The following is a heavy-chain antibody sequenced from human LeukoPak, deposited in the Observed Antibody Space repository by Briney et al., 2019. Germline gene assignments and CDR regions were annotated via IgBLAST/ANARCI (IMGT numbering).Heavy chain of an antibody. Sequence: GGSLRLSCAASGFTFSSYAMHWVRQAPGKGLEWVAVISYDGSNKYYADSVKGRFTISRDNSKNTLYLQMNSLRAEDTAVYYCARSIRLWPTTFDYWGQGTLVTVSS. CDR1: GFTFSSYA. V-gene: IGHV3-30-3*01. J-gene: IGHJ4*02. D-gene: IGHD5-18*01. CDR2: ISYDGSNK. CDR3: ARSIRLWPTTFDY.